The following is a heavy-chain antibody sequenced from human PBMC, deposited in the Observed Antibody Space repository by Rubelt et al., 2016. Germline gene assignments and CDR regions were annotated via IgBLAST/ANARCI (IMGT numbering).Heavy chain of an antibody. CDR2: IYTSGST. J-gene: IGHJ4*02. Sequence: QVQLQESGPGLVKPSETLSLTCTVSGGSISSYYWSWIRQPAGKGLEWIGRIYTSGSTNYNPSFKSRVTMSVDTSKNQFSLKLGSVTAADTAVYYCARVRSSATMAPYYFDYWGQGTLVTVSS. CDR1: GGSISSYY. D-gene: IGHD6-25*01. CDR3: ARVRSSATMAPYYFDY. V-gene: IGHV4-4*07.